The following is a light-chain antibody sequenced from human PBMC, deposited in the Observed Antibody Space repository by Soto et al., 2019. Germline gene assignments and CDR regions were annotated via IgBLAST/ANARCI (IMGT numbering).Light chain of an antibody. V-gene: IGKV3-15*01. CDR2: GAS. J-gene: IGKJ1*01. CDR3: QQYNNWPPT. CDR1: QSVSNY. Sequence: EIVMTQSPATLSVSPGERVTLFCRASQSVSNYLAWYQRKPAQAPRLLFSGASTRAIGIPARFSGSGSGTEFTLTISSLQSEDFAIYYCQQYNNWPPTFGQGTKVEIK.